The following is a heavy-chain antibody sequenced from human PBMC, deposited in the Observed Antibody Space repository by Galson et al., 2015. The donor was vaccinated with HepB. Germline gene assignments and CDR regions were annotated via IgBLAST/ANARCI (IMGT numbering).Heavy chain of an antibody. J-gene: IGHJ6*02. V-gene: IGHV3-21*01. Sequence: SLRLSCAASGFTFSSDSMNWVRQAPGKGLEWVSSISSSSSFKFYAESVKGRFTISRDNAKNSLYLQMNSLRAEDTALYYCARDRMTVVRGVSLYGMDVWGQGTTVTVSS. D-gene: IGHD3-10*01. CDR3: ARDRMTVVRGVSLYGMDV. CDR1: GFTFSSDS. CDR2: ISSSSSFK.